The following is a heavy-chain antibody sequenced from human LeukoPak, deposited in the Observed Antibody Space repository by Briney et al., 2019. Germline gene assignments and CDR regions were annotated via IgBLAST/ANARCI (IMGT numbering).Heavy chain of an antibody. Sequence: SQTLSLTCTVSGGSISSGGYYWGWIRQHPGTGLEWIGYIYYSGSTYYNPSLKSRVTISVDTSKNQFSLKLSSVTAADTAVYYCARTRRPVAVAGPYYFDYWGQGTLVTVSS. CDR3: ARTRRPVAVAGPYYFDY. CDR2: IYYSGST. V-gene: IGHV4-31*03. CDR1: GGSISSGGYY. D-gene: IGHD6-19*01. J-gene: IGHJ4*02.